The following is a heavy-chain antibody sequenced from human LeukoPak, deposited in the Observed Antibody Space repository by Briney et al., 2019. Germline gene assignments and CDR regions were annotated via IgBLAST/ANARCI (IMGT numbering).Heavy chain of an antibody. CDR1: GYNFLSLW. V-gene: IGHV5-51*01. D-gene: IGHD3-10*01. J-gene: IGHJ4*02. CDR2: IYPYDSDT. Sequence: GESLKISCKGSGYNFLSLWIGCVRQMPGKGLEWMGIIYPYDSDTRYSPSFQGRVTISADKSISTAYLQWNSLKASDTAMYFCAIMYASGSSDFDHWGQGTLVTVSS. CDR3: AIMYASGSSDFDH.